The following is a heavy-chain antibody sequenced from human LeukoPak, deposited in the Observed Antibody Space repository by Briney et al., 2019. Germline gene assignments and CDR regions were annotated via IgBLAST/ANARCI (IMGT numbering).Heavy chain of an antibody. CDR2: IYTSGST. V-gene: IGHV4-61*02. CDR1: AGSVSNGPYY. D-gene: IGHD3-10*01. Sequence: SETLSLTCTVSAGSVSNGPYYWSWIRQPAGKGLEWIGRIYTSGSTNYNPSLKSRVTISVDTSKNQFSLKLSSVTAADTAVYYCATGSGSYVLGYYYMDVWGKGTTVTISS. J-gene: IGHJ6*03. CDR3: ATGSGSYVLGYYYMDV.